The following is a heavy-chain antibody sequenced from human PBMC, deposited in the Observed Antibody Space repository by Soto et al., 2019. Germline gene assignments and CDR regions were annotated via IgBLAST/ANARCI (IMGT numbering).Heavy chain of an antibody. Sequence: SVKVSCKASGGTFSSYAISWVRQAPGQGLEWMGGIIPIFGTANYAQKFQGRVTITADESTSTAYMELSSLRSEDTAVYYCARVRKRYKLLPSYYYGMDVWGQGTTVTVSS. CDR3: ARVRKRYKLLPSYYYGMDV. D-gene: IGHD2-2*01. CDR1: GGTFSSYA. V-gene: IGHV1-69*13. J-gene: IGHJ6*02. CDR2: IIPIFGTA.